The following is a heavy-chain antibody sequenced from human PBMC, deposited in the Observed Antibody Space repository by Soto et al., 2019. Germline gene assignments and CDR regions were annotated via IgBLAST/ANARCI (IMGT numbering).Heavy chain of an antibody. J-gene: IGHJ4*02. CDR3: ARDSSGYCTSSSCYGVN. D-gene: IGHD2-2*01. Sequence: GGSLRLSCAASGFTFSSYSMNRVRQAPGKGLEWVSSISSSNSYTYYADSVKGRFTISRDNARNSLYLQMNSLRAEDTALYYCARDSSGYCTSSSCYGVNWGQGTLVTVSS. V-gene: IGHV3-21*01. CDR2: ISSSNSYT. CDR1: GFTFSSYS.